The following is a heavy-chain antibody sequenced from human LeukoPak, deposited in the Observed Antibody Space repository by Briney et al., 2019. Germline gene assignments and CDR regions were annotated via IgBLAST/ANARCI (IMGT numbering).Heavy chain of an antibody. CDR2: IYYSGTT. Sequence: SETLSLTCTVSGGSISSSSYYWGWIRQPPGKGLEWIGYIYYSGTTNYNPSLNSRVTISVDTSKNQLSLKLSSVTPADTAIYYCARATPEESWLVYFDSWGQGTLVTVSS. D-gene: IGHD6-19*01. CDR1: GGSISSSSYY. J-gene: IGHJ4*02. V-gene: IGHV4-61*05. CDR3: ARATPEESWLVYFDS.